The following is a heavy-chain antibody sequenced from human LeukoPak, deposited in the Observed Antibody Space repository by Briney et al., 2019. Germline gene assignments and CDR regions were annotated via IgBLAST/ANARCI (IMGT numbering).Heavy chain of an antibody. CDR2: IWYDGSNK. CDR3: ARDSRYGSGSYFNY. J-gene: IGHJ4*02. D-gene: IGHD3-10*01. Sequence: GRSLRLPCAASGFTFSSYGMHWVRQAPGKGLEWVAVIWYDGSNKYYADSVKGRFTISRDNSKNTLYLQMNSLRAEDTAVYYCARDSRYGSGSYFNYWGQGTLVTVSS. V-gene: IGHV3-33*01. CDR1: GFTFSSYG.